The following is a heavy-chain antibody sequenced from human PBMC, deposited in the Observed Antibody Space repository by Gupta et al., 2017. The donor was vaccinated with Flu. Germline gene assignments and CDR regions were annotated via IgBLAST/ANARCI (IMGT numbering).Heavy chain of an antibody. V-gene: IGHV1-69*01. J-gene: IGHJ6*03. CDR3: ATVLRFLEWSDYYYYMDV. CDR2: VVPVSGTA. Sequence: VRQAPGQGLEWMGGVVPVSGTANYAQRFQGRVTITADESTRTAYMQLNSLISEDTAVYYCATVLRFLEWSDYYYYMDVWGKGTTVTGSS. D-gene: IGHD3-3*01.